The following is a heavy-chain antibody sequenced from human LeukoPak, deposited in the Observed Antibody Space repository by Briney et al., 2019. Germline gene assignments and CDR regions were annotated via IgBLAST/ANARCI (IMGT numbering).Heavy chain of an antibody. CDR2: ISSSSSFT. D-gene: IGHD6-13*01. CDR1: GFTFSDHY. J-gene: IGHJ3*02. V-gene: IGHV3-11*05. Sequence: RPGGSLRLSCAASGFTFSDHYVSWIRQAPGKGLEWVSYISSSSSFTNYADSVKGRFTISRDNAKTSLYLQMNSLRAEDTAVYYCARDRYSSSWSDIWGQGTKVTVSS. CDR3: ARDRYSSSWSDI.